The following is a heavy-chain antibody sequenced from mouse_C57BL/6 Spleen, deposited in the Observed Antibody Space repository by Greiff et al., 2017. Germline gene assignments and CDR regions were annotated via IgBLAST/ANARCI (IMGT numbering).Heavy chain of an antibody. CDR3: ARYGNYDYFDY. D-gene: IGHD2-1*01. J-gene: IGHJ2*01. CDR2: INPYNGDT. CDR1: GYSFTGYF. V-gene: IGHV1-20*01. Sequence: VQLQQSGPELVKPGDSVKISCKASGYSFTGYFMNWVMQSHGKSLAWIGRINPYNGDTFYNQKFTGKATLTVDKSSSTAHMELRSLTSEDSAVYYCARYGNYDYFDYWGQGTTLTVSS.